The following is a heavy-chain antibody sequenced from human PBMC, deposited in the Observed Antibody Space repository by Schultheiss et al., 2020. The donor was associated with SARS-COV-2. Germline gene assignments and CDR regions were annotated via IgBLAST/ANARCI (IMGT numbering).Heavy chain of an antibody. V-gene: IGHV4-59*12. D-gene: IGHD2-2*01. CDR3: ARDDNRQVVPAASTYYYYYGMDV. CDR1: GGSISSYY. J-gene: IGHJ6*02. CDR2: IYHSGST. Sequence: SETLSLTCTVSGGSISSYYWSWIRQPPGKGLEWIGSIYHSGSTYYNPSLKSRVTISVDTSKNQFSLKLSSVTAADTAVYYCARDDNRQVVPAASTYYYYYGMDVWGQGTTVTVSS.